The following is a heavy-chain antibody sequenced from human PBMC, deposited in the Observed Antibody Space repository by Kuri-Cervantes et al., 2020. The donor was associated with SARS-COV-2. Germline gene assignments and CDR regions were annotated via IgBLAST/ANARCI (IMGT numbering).Heavy chain of an antibody. Sequence: GESLKISCAASGFTFSSYAMSWVRQAPGKGLEWVSAIYSGGSTYYADSVKGRFTISRDNSKNTLYLQMNSLRAEDTAVYYCASPGYSSSRQKRRGKRNYYYGMDVWGKGTTVTVSS. J-gene: IGHJ6*04. CDR1: GFTFSSYA. CDR3: ASPGYSSSRQKRRGKRNYYYGMDV. D-gene: IGHD6-13*01. CDR2: IYSGGST. V-gene: IGHV3-23*05.